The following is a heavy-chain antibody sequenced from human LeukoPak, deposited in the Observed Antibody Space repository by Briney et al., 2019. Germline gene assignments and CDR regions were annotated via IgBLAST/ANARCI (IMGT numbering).Heavy chain of an antibody. CDR1: GFTFTNSG. D-gene: IGHD4/OR15-4a*01. CDR3: AKDHGTWANRNWFDP. V-gene: IGHV3-30*18. J-gene: IGHJ5*02. Sequence: GGSLRLSCAASGFTFTNSGMHWVRQAPGKGLEWVAVISYDGSIKHYADSVKGRFTISRDNSKSTLDLQMNSLRAEDTAVYYCAKDHGTWANRNWFDPWGQGTLVTVSS. CDR2: ISYDGSIK.